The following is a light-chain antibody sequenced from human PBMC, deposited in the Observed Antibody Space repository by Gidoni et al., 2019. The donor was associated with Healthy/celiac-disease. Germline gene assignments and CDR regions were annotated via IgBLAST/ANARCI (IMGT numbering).Light chain of an antibody. CDR2: GAS. CDR1: QSVSSN. J-gene: IGKJ3*01. Sequence: EIVMTQSPATLSVSPGERATLSCRASQSVSSNLAWYQQKPCQAPRLLIYGASTRATGIPARFSGSGSGTEFTLTISSLQSEDFAVYYCQQYNNWPLGFGPGTKVDIK. CDR3: QQYNNWPLG. V-gene: IGKV3-15*01.